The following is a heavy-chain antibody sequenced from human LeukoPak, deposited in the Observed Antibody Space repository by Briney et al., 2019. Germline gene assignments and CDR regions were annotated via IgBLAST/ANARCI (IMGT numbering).Heavy chain of an antibody. CDR1: GFTFSSYS. V-gene: IGHV3-21*01. CDR2: ISSSSSYI. CDR3: ARDPWIRGYFDY. D-gene: IGHD5-18*01. J-gene: IGHJ4*02. Sequence: PGGSLRLSCAASGFTFSSYSMSWVRQAPGKGLEWVSSISSSSSYIYYADSVKGRFTISRDNAKNSLYLQMNSLRAEDTAVYYCARDPWIRGYFDYWGQGTLVTVSS.